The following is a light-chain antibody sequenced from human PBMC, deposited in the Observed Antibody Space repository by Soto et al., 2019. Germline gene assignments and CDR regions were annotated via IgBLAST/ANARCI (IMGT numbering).Light chain of an antibody. Sequence: QFVLTQPPSASGTPGQRVTISCSGSSSNIGSNPVNWYQQLPGTAPKLLIYSNNQRPSGVPDRFSGSKSGTSASLAISGLQSEDEADYYCAAWDDSLNGAVFGGGTQLTVL. J-gene: IGLJ7*01. V-gene: IGLV1-44*01. CDR1: SSNIGSNP. CDR3: AAWDDSLNGAV. CDR2: SNN.